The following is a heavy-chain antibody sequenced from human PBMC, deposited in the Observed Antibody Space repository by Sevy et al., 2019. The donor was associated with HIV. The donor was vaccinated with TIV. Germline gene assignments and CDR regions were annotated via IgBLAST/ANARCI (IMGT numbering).Heavy chain of an antibody. CDR3: ARDRRLGVSDPDGYVVDV. D-gene: IGHD3-3*01. J-gene: IGHJ6*02. CDR2: LYSSGST. V-gene: IGHV3-53*01. CDR1: GFTVSSSY. Sequence: GGSLRLSCVASGFTVSSSYMSWVRQAPGKGLEWVSALYSSGSTYYADSVKGRFTVSRDNSKNTLYLQMNSLRAEDTAVYYCARDRRLGVSDPDGYVVDVWGQGTTVTVSS.